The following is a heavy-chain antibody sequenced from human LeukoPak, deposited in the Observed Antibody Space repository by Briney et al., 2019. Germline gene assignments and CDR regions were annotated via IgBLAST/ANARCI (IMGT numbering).Heavy chain of an antibody. Sequence: GRSLRLSCAASGFTFSSYGMHWVRQAPGQGLEWVALIWYDGNNEYYADSVRGRFTISRDNSKNMLYLQMNSLRAEDTAVYYCAKKAPAGGDYYYMDVWGEGTTVTVSS. CDR2: IWYDGNNE. V-gene: IGHV3-33*06. CDR1: GFTFSSYG. J-gene: IGHJ6*03. CDR3: AKKAPAGGDYYYMDV. D-gene: IGHD1-1*01.